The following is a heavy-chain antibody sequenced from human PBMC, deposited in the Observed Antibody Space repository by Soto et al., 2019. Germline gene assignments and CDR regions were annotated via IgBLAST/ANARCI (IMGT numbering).Heavy chain of an antibody. V-gene: IGHV1-18*04. CDR3: ARDDFGDLWRSPDV. D-gene: IGHD4-17*01. CDR1: GYTFINYG. J-gene: IGHJ3*01. Sequence: QVQLMQSGAEVKKSGASVKVSCKASGYTFINYGIIWVRQAPGQGLEWMGWITDYSGSTKYARKFQDRVTMTTDTSTSTAYMELRSLRSDDTAVYFCARDDFGDLWRSPDVWGQGTMVTVSS. CDR2: ITDYSGST.